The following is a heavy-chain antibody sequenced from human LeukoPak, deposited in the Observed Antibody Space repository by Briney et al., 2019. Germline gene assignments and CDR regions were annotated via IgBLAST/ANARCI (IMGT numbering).Heavy chain of an antibody. V-gene: IGHV3-15*07. CDR1: GFNFHNDW. D-gene: IGHD1-26*01. CDR3: ARTAHFYSNGFDI. CDR2: IKSEIDGGAT. Sequence: GGSLRLSCAASGFNFHNDWMNWVRQAPGKGLEWVGSIKSEIDGGATDYAAPVKGRFTLSRDDSENTVYLQMNSLRPEDTAMYYCARTAHFYSNGFDIWGQGTMVTVSS. J-gene: IGHJ3*02.